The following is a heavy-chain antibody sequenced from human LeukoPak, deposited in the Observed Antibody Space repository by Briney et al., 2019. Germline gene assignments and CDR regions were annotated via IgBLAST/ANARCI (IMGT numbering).Heavy chain of an antibody. D-gene: IGHD3-10*01. CDR1: GISISSSSYY. J-gene: IGHJ5*02. CDR2: IYYSGST. Sequence: SETLSLTCTVSGISISSSSYYWGWIRQPPGKGLEWIGSIYYSGSTYYNPSLKSRVTISVDTSKNQFSLKLSSGTAADTAVYYCARVPRGGAIHNHWGQGNLVTVSS. CDR3: ARVPRGGAIHNH. V-gene: IGHV4-39*07.